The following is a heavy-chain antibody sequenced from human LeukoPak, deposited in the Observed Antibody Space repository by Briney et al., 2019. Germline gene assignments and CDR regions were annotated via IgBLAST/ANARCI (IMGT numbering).Heavy chain of an antibody. Sequence: PSETLSLTCTVSGGSISSSSYYWGWIRQPPGKGLEWIGSIYYSGSTYYNPSLKSRVTISVDTSKNQFSLKLSSVTAADTAVYYCASSYSGSWYGSYFPFDYWGQGTLVTVSS. CDR2: IYYSGST. CDR1: GGSISSSSYY. V-gene: IGHV4-39*07. CDR3: ASSYSGSWYGSYFPFDY. D-gene: IGHD6-13*01. J-gene: IGHJ4*02.